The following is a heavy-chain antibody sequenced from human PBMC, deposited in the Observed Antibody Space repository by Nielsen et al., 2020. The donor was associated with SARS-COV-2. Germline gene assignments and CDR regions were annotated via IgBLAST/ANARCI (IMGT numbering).Heavy chain of an antibody. CDR1: GYTFTGYY. J-gene: IGHJ4*02. V-gene: IGHV1-2*06. D-gene: IGHD2/OR15-2a*01. Sequence: ASVKVSCKASGYTFTGYYMHWVRQAPGQGLEWMGRINPNSGGTNYAQKFQGRVTTTRDTSISTAYMELSRLRSDDTAVYYCASQGNPDYFDFDYWGQGTLVTVSS. CDR3: ASQGNPDYFDFDY. CDR2: INPNSGGT.